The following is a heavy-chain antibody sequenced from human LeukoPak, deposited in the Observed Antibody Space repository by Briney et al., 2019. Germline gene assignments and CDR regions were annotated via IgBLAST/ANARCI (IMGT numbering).Heavy chain of an antibody. CDR1: GGSISSSNW. CDR2: IYHSGST. Sequence: SGTLSLTCAVSGGSISSSNWCSWVRQPPGKGPEWIGEIYHSGSTNYNPSLKSRVTISVDKSKNQFSLKLSSVTAADTAVYYCARIAVAETGTKANAFDIWGQGTMVTVSS. V-gene: IGHV4-4*02. J-gene: IGHJ3*02. D-gene: IGHD6-19*01. CDR3: ARIAVAETGTKANAFDI.